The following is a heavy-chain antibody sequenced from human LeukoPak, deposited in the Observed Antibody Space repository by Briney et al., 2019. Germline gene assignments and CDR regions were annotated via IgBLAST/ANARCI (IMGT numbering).Heavy chain of an antibody. CDR1: GGTFSSYA. J-gene: IGHJ6*03. D-gene: IGHD5-12*01. CDR3: ARVYYSGYDLTRVYYYMDV. Sequence: SVKVSCKASGGTFSSYAISWVRQAPGQGLEWMGGIIPIFGTANYAQKFQGRVTITADKSTSTAYMELRSLRSDDTAVYYCARVYYSGYDLTRVYYYMDVWGKGTTVTVSS. V-gene: IGHV1-69*06. CDR2: IIPIFGTA.